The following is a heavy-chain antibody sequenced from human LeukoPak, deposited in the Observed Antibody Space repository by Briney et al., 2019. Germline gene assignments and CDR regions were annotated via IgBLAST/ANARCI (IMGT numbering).Heavy chain of an antibody. J-gene: IGHJ5*02. Sequence: GASVKVSCKASGGTFSSYAISWVRQAPGQELEWMGRIIPIFGTANYAQKFQGGVTITTDESTSTAYMELSSLRSEDTAVYYCAREGSSGYNNWFDPWGQGTLVTVSS. CDR3: AREGSSGYNNWFDP. CDR2: IIPIFGTA. V-gene: IGHV1-69*05. D-gene: IGHD3-22*01. CDR1: GGTFSSYA.